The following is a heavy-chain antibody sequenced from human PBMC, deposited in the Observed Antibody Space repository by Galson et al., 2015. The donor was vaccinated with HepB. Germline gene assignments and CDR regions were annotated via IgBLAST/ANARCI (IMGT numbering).Heavy chain of an antibody. CDR1: GDSVSRTSAS. Sequence: CGISGDSVSRTSASWHWIRQSPSRGLEWLGRTYYRTKWYDDYEVSVRSRISINPDTSKNQVSLHLNSVTPEDTAVYYCARGEHGNRVSLFDPWGQGILVTVSS. J-gene: IGHJ5*02. CDR2: TYYRTKWYD. D-gene: IGHD1-14*01. V-gene: IGHV6-1*01. CDR3: ARGEHGNRVSLFDP.